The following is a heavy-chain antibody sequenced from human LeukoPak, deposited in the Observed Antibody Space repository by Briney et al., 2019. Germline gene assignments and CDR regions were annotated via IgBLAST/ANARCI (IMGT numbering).Heavy chain of an antibody. J-gene: IGHJ4*02. Sequence: GSLRLSCAASGFTFSTYAMNWVRQAPGKGLEWVSAISGSGGSTYYGDSVKGRFTISRDNSKNTLDLQMSSLRVEDTAVYYCGKEAAVAGTFRAFDYWGQGTLVTVSS. CDR3: GKEAAVAGTFRAFDY. CDR1: GFTFSTYA. D-gene: IGHD6-19*01. V-gene: IGHV3-23*01. CDR2: ISGSGGST.